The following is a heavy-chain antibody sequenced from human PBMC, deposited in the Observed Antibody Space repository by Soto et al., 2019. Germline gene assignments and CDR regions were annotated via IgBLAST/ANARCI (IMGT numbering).Heavy chain of an antibody. CDR1: GGSISSSSYY. V-gene: IGHV4-39*01. J-gene: IGHJ4*02. D-gene: IGHD6-19*01. Sequence: QLQLQESGPGLVKPSETLSLTCTVSGGSISSSSYYWGWIRQPPGKGLEWIGSIYYSRRTYYNPSLKSRVTISVDTSKNQFSLKLSSVTAADTAVYYCGRGEAVAGIVDYWGQGTLVTVSS. CDR3: GRGEAVAGIVDY. CDR2: IYYSRRT.